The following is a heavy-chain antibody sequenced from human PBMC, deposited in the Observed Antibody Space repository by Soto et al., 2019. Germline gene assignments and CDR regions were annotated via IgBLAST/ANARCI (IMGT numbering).Heavy chain of an antibody. Sequence: EVQLLESGGGLVQPGGSLRLSCAASGFTFSSYAMSWVRQAPGKGLEWVSAISGSGGSTYYADSGKGRFTISRDNSKNALYVQLNSLRAEDTAVYYCAKFAFEYFQRWCQGTMVTVSS. CDR3: AKFAFEYFQR. CDR1: GFTFSSYA. D-gene: IGHD3-3*02. J-gene: IGHJ1*01. V-gene: IGHV3-23*01. CDR2: ISGSGGST.